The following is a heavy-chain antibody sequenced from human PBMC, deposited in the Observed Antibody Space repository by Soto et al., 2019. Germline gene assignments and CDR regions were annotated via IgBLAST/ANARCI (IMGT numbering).Heavy chain of an antibody. CDR1: GYTFTTYG. CDR2: ISGYNGHT. D-gene: IGHD3-16*01. J-gene: IGHJ6*02. V-gene: IGHV1-18*01. CDR3: AREGEMPYYYYGLDV. Sequence: QVQLVQSGAEVRQPGASVKVSCKASGYTFTTYGITWVRQAPGQGPEWMGWISGYNGHTKYAQKFQGRVTMTTDKSTSTVYMDLRSLTSDDTAVYYCAREGEMPYYYYGLDVWGQGTTVTVSS.